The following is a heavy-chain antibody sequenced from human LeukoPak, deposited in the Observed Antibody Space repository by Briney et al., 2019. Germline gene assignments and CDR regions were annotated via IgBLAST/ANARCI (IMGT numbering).Heavy chain of an antibody. CDR3: ARDGQDYGDYLFDY. J-gene: IGHJ4*02. Sequence: SVKVSCKASGGTFSSYAISWVRQAPGQGLEWMGGIITLFGTANYAQKFQGRVTITADESTSTAYMELSSLRSDDTAVYYCARDGQDYGDYLFDYWGQGTLVTVSS. CDR2: IITLFGTA. V-gene: IGHV1-69*13. D-gene: IGHD4-17*01. CDR1: GGTFSSYA.